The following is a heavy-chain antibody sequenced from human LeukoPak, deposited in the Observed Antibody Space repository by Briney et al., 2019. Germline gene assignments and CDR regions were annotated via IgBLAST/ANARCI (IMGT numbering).Heavy chain of an antibody. CDR3: ARGDFWSGYSNYYYMDV. J-gene: IGHJ6*03. Sequence: GASVKVSCKASGYTFPNYDINWVRQATGQGLECMGWMNPHTGHTGYAQKFQGRVTFTRNTSISTAFMDLGSLMSEDTAVYYCARGDFWSGYSNYYYMDVWGKGTTVTVSS. CDR1: GYTFPNYD. CDR2: MNPHTGHT. D-gene: IGHD3-3*01. V-gene: IGHV1-8*03.